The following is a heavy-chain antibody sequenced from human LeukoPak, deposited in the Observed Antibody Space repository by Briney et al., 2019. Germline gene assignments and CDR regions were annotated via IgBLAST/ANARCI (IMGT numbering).Heavy chain of an antibody. CDR3: AREQAPVATRPFDY. V-gene: IGHV6-1*01. Sequence: SQTLSLTCAISGDSVSSNSAAWGWIRQSPSRGLEWLGRTYYRSKWYNDYAVSVKSRITINPDTSKNQFSLQLNSVTPEDTAVYYCAREQAPVATRPFDYWGQGTLVTVSS. CDR2: TYYRSKWYN. D-gene: IGHD5-12*01. CDR1: GDSVSSNSAA. J-gene: IGHJ4*02.